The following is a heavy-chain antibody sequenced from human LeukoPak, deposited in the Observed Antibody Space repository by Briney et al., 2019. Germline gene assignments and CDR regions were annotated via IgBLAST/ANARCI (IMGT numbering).Heavy chain of an antibody. CDR1: GFTFSSYG. V-gene: IGHV3-30*18. CDR3: AKGGGGSGWDDAFDI. CDR2: ISYDGSNK. J-gene: IGHJ3*02. Sequence: PGRSLRLSCAASGFTFSSYGMHWVRQAPGKGLEWVAVISYDGSNKYHADSVKGRFTISRDNSKNTLYLQMNSLRAEDTAVYYCAKGGGGSGWDDAFDIWGQGTMVTVSS. D-gene: IGHD6-19*01.